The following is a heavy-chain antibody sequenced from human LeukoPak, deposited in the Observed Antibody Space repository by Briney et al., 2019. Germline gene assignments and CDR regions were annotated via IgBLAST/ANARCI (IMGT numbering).Heavy chain of an antibody. Sequence: ASVKVSCKASGYTFTGYYMHWVRQAPGQGLEWMGWINPNSGGTNYAQKFQGRVTMTRDTSISTAYMELSRLRSDDTAVYYCARAAYDISSWFDPWGQGTLVTVSS. D-gene: IGHD3-9*01. J-gene: IGHJ5*02. CDR3: ARAAYDISSWFDP. CDR1: GYTFTGYY. V-gene: IGHV1-2*02. CDR2: INPNSGGT.